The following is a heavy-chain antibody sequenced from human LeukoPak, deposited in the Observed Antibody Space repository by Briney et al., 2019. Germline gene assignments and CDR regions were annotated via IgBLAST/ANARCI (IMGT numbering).Heavy chain of an antibody. CDR2: IYHSGST. J-gene: IGHJ5*02. Sequence: PSETLSLTCAVSGGSISSSNWWSWVRQPPGKGLEWIGEIYHSGSTNYNPSLKSRVTISVDKSKNQFSLKLSSVTAADTAVYYCAREGGYSSSNNWFDPWGQGTLVTVSS. CDR3: AREGGYSSSNNWFDP. CDR1: GGSISSSNW. D-gene: IGHD6-6*01. V-gene: IGHV4-4*02.